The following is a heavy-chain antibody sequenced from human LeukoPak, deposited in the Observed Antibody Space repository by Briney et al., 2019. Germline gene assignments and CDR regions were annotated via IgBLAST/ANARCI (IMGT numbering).Heavy chain of an antibody. Sequence: GGSLRPSCTASGFSLDSHWMHWVRQVPGKGLVWLSRINADGQSVGYADSVRGRFTISRDNARNTVYLQTNSLRPEDTAVYYCARGTSSGWPDYLDYWGQGTLVSVSS. D-gene: IGHD6-19*01. CDR3: ARGTSSGWPDYLDY. J-gene: IGHJ4*02. CDR1: GFSLDSHW. CDR2: INADGQSV. V-gene: IGHV3-74*01.